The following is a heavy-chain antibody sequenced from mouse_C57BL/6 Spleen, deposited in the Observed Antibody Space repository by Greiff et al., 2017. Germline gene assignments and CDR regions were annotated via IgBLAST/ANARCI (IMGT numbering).Heavy chain of an antibody. Sequence: VQLQQSGPELVKPGASVKISCKASGYAFSSSWMNWVKQRPGKGLEWIGRIYPGDGDTNYNGKFKGKATLTADKSSSTAYMQLSSLTSEDSAVYFCAIGYCTPDYWGQGTTLTVSS. CDR1: GYAFSSSW. CDR2: IYPGDGDT. D-gene: IGHD3-2*02. V-gene: IGHV1-82*01. J-gene: IGHJ2*01. CDR3: AIGYCTPDY.